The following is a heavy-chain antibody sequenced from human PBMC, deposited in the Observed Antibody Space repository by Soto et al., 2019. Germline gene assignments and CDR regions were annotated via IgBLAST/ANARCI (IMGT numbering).Heavy chain of an antibody. CDR3: ARDRRTDTSRGDAFDI. J-gene: IGHJ3*02. CDR1: GFTFSSYA. Sequence: ESGGGVVQPGRSLRLSCAASGFTFSSYAMHWVRQAPGKGLEWAAVISYDGSNKYYADSVKGRFTISTDNSKNTLYLQMNSLRAEDTAVXYCARDRRTDTSRGDAFDIWGQGTMVTVSS. D-gene: IGHD5-18*01. V-gene: IGHV3-30-3*01. CDR2: ISYDGSNK.